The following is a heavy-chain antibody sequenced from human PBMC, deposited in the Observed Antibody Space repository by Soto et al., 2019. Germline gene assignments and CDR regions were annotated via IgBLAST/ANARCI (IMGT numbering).Heavy chain of an antibody. D-gene: IGHD2-2*01. CDR3: ARERYCGSTSCYRRYYYYYGMDV. CDR1: GFTFSSYA. CDR2: ISYDGNNK. J-gene: IGHJ6*02. V-gene: IGHV3-30-3*01. Sequence: QVQLVESGGGVVQPGRSLRLSCAASGFTFSSYAMHWVRQAPGKGLEWVAVISYDGNNKYYADSVKGRFTISRDNSKNTLYPQMNSLRAEDTAVYYCARERYCGSTSCYRRYYYYYGMDVWGQGTTVTVSS.